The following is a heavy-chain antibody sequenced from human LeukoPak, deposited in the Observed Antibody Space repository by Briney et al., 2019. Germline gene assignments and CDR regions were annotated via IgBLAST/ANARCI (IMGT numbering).Heavy chain of an antibody. J-gene: IGHJ4*02. Sequence: SETLSLTCAVYGGSFSGYYWSWIRQPPGKGLEWIGEINHSGSTNYNPSLKSRVTISVDTSKNQFSLKLSSVTAADTAVYYCARGPRRGSRHFDYWGQGTLVTVSS. CDR1: GGSFSGYY. CDR2: INHSGST. CDR3: ARGPRRGSRHFDY. D-gene: IGHD1-26*01. V-gene: IGHV4-34*01.